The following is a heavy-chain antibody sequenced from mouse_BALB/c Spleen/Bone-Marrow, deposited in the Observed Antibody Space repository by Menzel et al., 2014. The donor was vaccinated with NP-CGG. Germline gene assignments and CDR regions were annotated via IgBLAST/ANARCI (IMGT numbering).Heavy chain of an antibody. CDR1: GFNIKDTY. V-gene: IGHV14-3*02. Sequence: VQLQQPGAELVKPGASVKLSCTASGFNIKDTYMHWVKQRPEQGLEWIVGIDPANGNTKYDPKFQGKATITADTSSNTAYLQLSSLTSEDSAVYYCSRGRRDALDYWGQGTSVTVSS. CDR2: IDPANGNT. CDR3: SRGRRDALDY. J-gene: IGHJ4*01.